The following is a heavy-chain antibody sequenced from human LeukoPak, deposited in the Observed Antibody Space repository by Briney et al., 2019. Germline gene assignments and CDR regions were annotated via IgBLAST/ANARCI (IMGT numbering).Heavy chain of an antibody. CDR3: ARHRVGVVVPAAIGY. Sequence: PSETLSLTCAVSGYSISSGYYWGWIRQPPGKGLEWIGSIYHSGSTYYNPSLKSRVTISAGTSKNQFSLKLSSVTAADTAVYYCARHRVGVVVPAAIGYWGQGTLVTVSS. D-gene: IGHD2-2*02. CDR2: IYHSGST. V-gene: IGHV4-38-2*01. J-gene: IGHJ4*02. CDR1: GYSISSGYY.